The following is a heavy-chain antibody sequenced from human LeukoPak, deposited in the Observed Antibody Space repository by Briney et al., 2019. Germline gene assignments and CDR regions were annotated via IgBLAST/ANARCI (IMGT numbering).Heavy chain of an antibody. CDR2: IILIFGTA. V-gene: IGHV1-69*06. D-gene: IGHD6-13*01. CDR3: ARDVRGAAQFSDAFHI. J-gene: IGHJ3*02. CDR1: GGTFSSYS. Sequence: SVKVSCKASGGTFSSYSISWVRQAPGQGLEWMGGIILIFGTANYAQKFQGRVTITADKSTSTAYMDLSSLRSEDTAVYYCARDVRGAAQFSDAFHIWGQGTMVTVSS.